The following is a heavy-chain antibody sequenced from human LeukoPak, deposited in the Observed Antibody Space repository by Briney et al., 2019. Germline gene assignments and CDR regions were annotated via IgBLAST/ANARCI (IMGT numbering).Heavy chain of an antibody. CDR3: ARDGDYYGSGSYYNPPYYYYYMDV. J-gene: IGHJ6*03. Sequence: PSETLSLTCAVSGGSIGSGGYSWSWIRQPPGKGLEWIGSIYYSGSTYYNPSLKSRVTISVDTSKNQFSLKLSSVTAADTAVYYCARDGDYYGSGSYYNPPYYYYYMDVWGKGTTVTVSS. D-gene: IGHD3-10*01. CDR2: IYYSGST. CDR1: GGSIGSGGYS. V-gene: IGHV4-39*07.